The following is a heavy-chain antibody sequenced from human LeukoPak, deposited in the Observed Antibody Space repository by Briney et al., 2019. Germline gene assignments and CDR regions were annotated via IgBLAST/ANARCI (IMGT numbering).Heavy chain of an antibody. CDR2: IIPIFGTA. CDR1: GGTFSSYA. J-gene: IGHJ4*02. CDR3: ARVGCSSTSCYPNFDY. V-gene: IGHV1-69*01. Sequence: GSSVKVSCKASGGTFSSYAISWVRQAPGQGLERMGGIIPIFGTANYAQKSQGRVTITADESTSTAYMELSSLRSEDTAVYYCARVGCSSTSCYPNFDYWGQGTLVTVSS. D-gene: IGHD2-2*01.